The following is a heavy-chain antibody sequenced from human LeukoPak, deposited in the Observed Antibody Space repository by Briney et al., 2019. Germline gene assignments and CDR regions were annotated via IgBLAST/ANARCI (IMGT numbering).Heavy chain of an antibody. D-gene: IGHD2-15*01. J-gene: IGHJ4*02. CDR1: GFTFSSYA. CDR2: ISGSGTNT. Sequence: LSGGSLRLSCAASGFTFSSYAMSWVRQAPGKGLEWVSAISGSGTNTYYADSVKGRFTISRDNSKNSLYLQMNSLRAEDTAVYYCARATRGVASDFDYWGQGTLVTVSS. CDR3: ARATRGVASDFDY. V-gene: IGHV3-23*01.